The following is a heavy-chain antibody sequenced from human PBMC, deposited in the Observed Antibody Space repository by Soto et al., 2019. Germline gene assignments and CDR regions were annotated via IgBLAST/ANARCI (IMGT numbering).Heavy chain of an antibody. Sequence: PSETLSLTCAVSGGFVRSDDHYWGWIRQPPGRGLEWIGSILYTGSSYYNPSLKSRVSMSVDTSRNLFSLNLTSVTAADTARYYCARLNTGPNNRGTDFDYWGQGTQVTVSS. CDR2: ILYTGSS. CDR3: ARLNTGPNNRGTDFDY. CDR1: GGFVRSDDHY. J-gene: IGHJ4*02. V-gene: IGHV4-39*02. D-gene: IGHD1-1*01.